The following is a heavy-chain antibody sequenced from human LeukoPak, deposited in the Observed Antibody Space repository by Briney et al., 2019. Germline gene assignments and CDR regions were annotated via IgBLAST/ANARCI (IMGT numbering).Heavy chain of an antibody. CDR3: ARHFPHMDYSGWKQGWFDP. CDR1: GDSINSRSYY. D-gene: IGHD6-19*01. J-gene: IGHJ5*02. Sequence: SETLSLTCTVSGDSINSRSYYWGWIRQPPGKGLERIGSIYYSGITYYNPSLKSRVTISVDTSENQFSLRLISVTAADTAVYYCARHFPHMDYSGWKQGWFDPRGQGTLVTVAS. CDR2: IYYSGIT. V-gene: IGHV4-39*01.